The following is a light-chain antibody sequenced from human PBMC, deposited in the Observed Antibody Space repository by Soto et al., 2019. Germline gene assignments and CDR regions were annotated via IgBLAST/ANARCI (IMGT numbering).Light chain of an antibody. CDR1: QSVSSN. J-gene: IGKJ5*01. CDR3: QKYSESPIT. CDR2: DAS. Sequence: ETVFNQSPSTLCVSPGARATLSSRASQSVSSNLAWYQQKPGQAPRLLIYDASNRATGIPARFSGSGSGTDFTLTISRLQSEDSAVYYCQKYSESPITFGQGTRLEIK. V-gene: IGKV3D-15*02.